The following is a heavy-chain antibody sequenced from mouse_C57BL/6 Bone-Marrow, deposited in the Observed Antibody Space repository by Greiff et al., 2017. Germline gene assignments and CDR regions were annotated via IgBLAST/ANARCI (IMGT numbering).Heavy chain of an antibody. CDR3: AQGPYYYGSSYGWFAY. CDR1: GFSLSTFGMG. D-gene: IGHD1-1*01. Sequence: QVQLKESGPGILQPSQTLSLTCSFSGFSLSTFGMGVGWIRQPSGKGLEWLAHIWWDDDKYYNPALKSRLTISKDTSKNQVFLKIANVDTADTATYYCAQGPYYYGSSYGWFAYWGQGSLVTVSA. CDR2: IWWDDDK. J-gene: IGHJ3*01. V-gene: IGHV8-8*01.